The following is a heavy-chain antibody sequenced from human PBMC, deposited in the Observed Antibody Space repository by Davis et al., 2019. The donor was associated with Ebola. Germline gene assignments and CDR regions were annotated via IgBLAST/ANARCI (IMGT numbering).Heavy chain of an antibody. V-gene: IGHV4-4*07. Sequence: PSETLSLTCTVSGGSISSYYWSWIRQPAGKGLEWIGRIYTSGSTNYNPSLKSRVTMSVDTPKNQFSLKLSSVTAADTAVYYCARAKGSSTSSYYYYGMDVWGQGTTVTVSS. J-gene: IGHJ6*02. CDR3: ARAKGSSTSSYYYYGMDV. D-gene: IGHD2-2*01. CDR1: GGSISSYY. CDR2: IYTSGST.